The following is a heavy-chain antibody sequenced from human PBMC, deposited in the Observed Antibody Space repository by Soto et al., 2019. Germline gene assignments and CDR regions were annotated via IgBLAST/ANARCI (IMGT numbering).Heavy chain of an antibody. D-gene: IGHD2-2*01. CDR2: ITYDGNNK. V-gene: IGHV3-30*18. Sequence: QVQLVESGGGMVQPGRSLRLSCAASGFTFSSYGMHWVRQAPGKGLEWVAVITYDGNNKDYADSVKGRFTISRDNSRNTLYLQMNSLRAEATAVYYFVKECLWNLPLCLEYWGQGTLVTVSS. J-gene: IGHJ4*02. CDR1: GFTFSSYG. CDR3: VKECLWNLPLCLEY.